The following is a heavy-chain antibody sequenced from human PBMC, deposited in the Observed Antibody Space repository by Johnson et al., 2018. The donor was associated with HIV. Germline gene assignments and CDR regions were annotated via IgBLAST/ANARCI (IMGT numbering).Heavy chain of an antibody. D-gene: IGHD5-18*01. CDR3: AREEEYSYGFGAFDI. V-gene: IGHV3-30*03. Sequence: QVQLVESGGGVVQPGRSLRLSCAASGFTFSSYGMHWVRQAPGKGLEWVAVISHDGSDKNYADSVKGRFTLSRDNTKNTLYLQMNSLRVEDTAVYYCAREEEYSYGFGAFDIWGQGTMVTASS. CDR1: GFTFSSYG. J-gene: IGHJ3*02. CDR2: ISHDGSDK.